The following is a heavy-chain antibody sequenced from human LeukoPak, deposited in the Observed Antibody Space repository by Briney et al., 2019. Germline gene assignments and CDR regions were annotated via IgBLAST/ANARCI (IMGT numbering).Heavy chain of an antibody. D-gene: IGHD3-3*02. V-gene: IGHV4-61*01. CDR1: GYSISSGYY. CDR2: ISYSGST. Sequence: SETLSLTCTVSGYSISSGYYWSWIRQPPGKGLEWIGFISYSGSTGYRPSLKSRVTISVDTSKNQFSLKLSSVTAADTAVYYCARAHWPHAFDIWGQGTMVTVSS. J-gene: IGHJ3*02. CDR3: ARAHWPHAFDI.